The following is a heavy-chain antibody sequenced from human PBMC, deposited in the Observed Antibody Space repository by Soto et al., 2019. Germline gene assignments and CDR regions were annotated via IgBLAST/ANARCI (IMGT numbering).Heavy chain of an antibody. CDR3: TKVQLAYSNSGGSYFSDY. Sequence: EVQLLESGGDLVQPGGSLRLSCSASGFTFTNYAMTWVRQPSGKGLEWVSAISSGGDTTYYADSVKGRFTISRDNSENTLYLQMNSLRAEDTAVYYCTKVQLAYSNSGGSYFSDYWGQGTMVTVSS. D-gene: IGHD4-4*01. J-gene: IGHJ4*02. CDR1: GFTFTNYA. CDR2: ISSGGDTT. V-gene: IGHV3-23*01.